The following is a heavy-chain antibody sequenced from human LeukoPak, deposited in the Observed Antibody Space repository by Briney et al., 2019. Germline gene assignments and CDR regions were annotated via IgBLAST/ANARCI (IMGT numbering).Heavy chain of an antibody. J-gene: IGHJ4*02. CDR1: GYTFTGYY. Sequence: ASVKVSCKASGYTFTGYYMHWVRQAPGQGLEWMGWINPNSGGTNYAQKFQSRVTMTRDTSISTAYMELSRLRSDDTAVYYCARVRSSSWYEAYYFDYWGQGTLVTVSS. D-gene: IGHD6-13*01. CDR2: INPNSGGT. V-gene: IGHV1-2*02. CDR3: ARVRSSSWYEAYYFDY.